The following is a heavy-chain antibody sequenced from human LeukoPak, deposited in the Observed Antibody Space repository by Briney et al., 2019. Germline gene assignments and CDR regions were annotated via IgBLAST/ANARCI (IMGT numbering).Heavy chain of an antibody. D-gene: IGHD6-13*01. CDR2: IYYSGST. V-gene: IGHV4-39*07. CDR3: AVYSSSWYVGY. CDR1: GGSISSSSYY. Sequence: SETLSLTCTVSGGSISSSSYYWGWIRQPPGKGLEWIGSIYYSGSTYYNPSLKSRVTISVDTSKNQFSLKLSSVTAADTAVYYCAVYSSSWYVGYWGQGTLVTVSS. J-gene: IGHJ4*02.